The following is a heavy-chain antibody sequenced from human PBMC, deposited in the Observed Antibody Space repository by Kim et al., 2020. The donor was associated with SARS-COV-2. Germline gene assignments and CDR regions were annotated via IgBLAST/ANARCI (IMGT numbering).Heavy chain of an antibody. CDR1: GGSISSGGYY. CDR2: MYYSGST. CDR3: ARAPIIMIVVVQAFDI. D-gene: IGHD3-22*01. V-gene: IGHV4-31*03. J-gene: IGHJ3*02. Sequence: SETLSLTCTVSGGSISSGGYYWIWIRQHPGKGLEWIGYMYYSGSTYYNPSHKRRVTISVDTSKNQFSLKLSSVTAADTAVYYSARAPIIMIVVVQAFDIWGQGTMVSVSS.